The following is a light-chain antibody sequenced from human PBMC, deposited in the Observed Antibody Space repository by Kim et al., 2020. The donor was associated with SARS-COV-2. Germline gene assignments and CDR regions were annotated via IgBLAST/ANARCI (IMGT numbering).Light chain of an antibody. V-gene: IGKV1-33*01. CDR3: QQFDNLSLT. J-gene: IGKJ4*01. CDR1: RDISNN. Sequence: DIQMTQSPSSLTASVGDRVTITCQASRDISNNLNWYQQKPGKAPKVLIYDASNVQTGVPSRFSGSGSGTDFTFTITSLQPEDVATYYCQQFDNLSLTFGGGTKVEIK. CDR2: DAS.